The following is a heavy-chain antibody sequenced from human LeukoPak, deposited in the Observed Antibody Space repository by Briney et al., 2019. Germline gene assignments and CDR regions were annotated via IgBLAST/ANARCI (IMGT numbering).Heavy chain of an antibody. Sequence: GGSLRLSCAASGFTFSYYAMHWVRQAPGKGLEWVADISYDGSNKYYADSVKGRFTISRDNSKNTLYLGMNSLRPEDAAVYYCARGPNYYGSGTYYKKDYYYYYMDVWGKGTTVTVSS. J-gene: IGHJ6*03. CDR2: ISYDGSNK. CDR1: GFTFSYYA. V-gene: IGHV3-30*04. CDR3: ARGPNYYGSGTYYKKDYYYYYMDV. D-gene: IGHD3-10*01.